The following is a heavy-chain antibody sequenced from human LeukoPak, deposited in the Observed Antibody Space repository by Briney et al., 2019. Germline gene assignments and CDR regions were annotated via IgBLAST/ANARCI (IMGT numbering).Heavy chain of an antibody. V-gene: IGHV4-39*01. J-gene: IGHJ5*02. CDR2: VYYSGTT. Sequence: SETLSLTRNVSLGSISSSSYYSLWTRQPPGKGPEWIGNVYYSGTTYYGPSLKSRVTMFMDMSKHQYSLKLSSVTAADTAVYFFASGGYPPAPWGQGILVTVSS. CDR1: LGSISSSSYY. CDR3: ASGGYPPAP. D-gene: IGHD3-22*01.